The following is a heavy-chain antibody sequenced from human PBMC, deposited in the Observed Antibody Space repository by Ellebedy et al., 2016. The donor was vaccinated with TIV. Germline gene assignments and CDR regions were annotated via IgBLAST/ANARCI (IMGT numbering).Heavy chain of an antibody. CDR2: IIPIFGTA. CDR3: ARAGITIFEGGSLYYYYGMDV. D-gene: IGHD3-3*01. CDR1: GYTFTSYG. V-gene: IGHV1-69*05. J-gene: IGHJ6*02. Sequence: SVKVSXXASGYTFTSYGISWVRQAPGQGLEWMGGIIPIFGTANYAQKFQGRVTMTRDTSTSTVYMELSSLRSEDTAVYYCARAGITIFEGGSLYYYYGMDVWGQGTTVTVSS.